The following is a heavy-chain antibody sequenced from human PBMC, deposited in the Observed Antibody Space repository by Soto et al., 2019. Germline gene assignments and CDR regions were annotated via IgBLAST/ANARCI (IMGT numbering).Heavy chain of an antibody. Sequence: PGGSLILSCGASGFIFSSDGMHWVRQAPGKGLEWVAVIRYDGSNKYYADSVKGRFTISRDNSKNTLYLQMNSLRAEDTAVYYCARGRGYSSSWSIYYIDFWGQGTQVSVSS. CDR1: GFIFSSDG. CDR2: IRYDGSNK. CDR3: ARGRGYSSSWSIYYIDF. V-gene: IGHV3-33*01. D-gene: IGHD6-13*01. J-gene: IGHJ4*02.